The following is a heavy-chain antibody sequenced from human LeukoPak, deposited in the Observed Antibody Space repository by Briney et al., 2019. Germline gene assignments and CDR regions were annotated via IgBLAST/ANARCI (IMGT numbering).Heavy chain of an antibody. D-gene: IGHD2-21*01. Sequence: GGSLRLSCAASGFTFSSYAMSWVRQAPGKGLEWVSLSSGSGGSTYYADSVEGRFTISRDNSKNTLYLQMNGLRAEDTAVYYCAKALSPYYYNYYMDVWGKGTTVTVSS. V-gene: IGHV3-23*01. CDR3: AKALSPYYYNYYMDV. CDR2: SSGSGGST. CDR1: GFTFSSYA. J-gene: IGHJ6*03.